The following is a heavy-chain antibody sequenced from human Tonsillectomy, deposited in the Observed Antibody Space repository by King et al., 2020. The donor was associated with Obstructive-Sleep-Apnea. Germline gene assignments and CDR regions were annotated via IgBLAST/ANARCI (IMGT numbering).Heavy chain of an antibody. J-gene: IGHJ5*02. CDR1: GGSISSYY. D-gene: IGHD6-19*01. Sequence: QLQESGPGLAKPSETLSLTCTVSGGSISSYYWSWIRQPAGKGLEWIGRIYTSGSTNYNPSLKSRVTMSVDTSKNQFSLKLSSVTAADTAVYYCARVGQWLSPNWFDPWGQGTLVTVSS. V-gene: IGHV4-4*07. CDR2: IYTSGST. CDR3: ARVGQWLSPNWFDP.